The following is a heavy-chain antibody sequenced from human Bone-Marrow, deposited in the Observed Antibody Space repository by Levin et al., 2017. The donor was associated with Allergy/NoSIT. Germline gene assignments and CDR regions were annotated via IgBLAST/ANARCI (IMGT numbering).Heavy chain of an antibody. CDR1: GFSFSSYW. CDR2: IKEDGSEK. V-gene: IGHV3-7*01. Sequence: PGGSLRLSCATSGFSFSSYWMTWVRQAPGKGLEWVANIKEDGSEKYFVDSVKDRFTISRDNAKNSLYLQMNSLRAEDTAVYYCARDAGWLQLQYVIFDNWGQGTLVTVSS. D-gene: IGHD5-24*01. J-gene: IGHJ4*02. CDR3: ARDAGWLQLQYVIFDN.